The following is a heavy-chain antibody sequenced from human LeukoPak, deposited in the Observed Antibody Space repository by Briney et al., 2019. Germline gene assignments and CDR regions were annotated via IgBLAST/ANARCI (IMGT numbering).Heavy chain of an antibody. CDR1: GYTFTGYY. CDR2: INPNSGGT. D-gene: IGHD3-22*01. CDR3: ASIGRLNYYDSSGYYPVDFGY. V-gene: IGHV1-2*06. Sequence: GASVKVSCKASGYTFTGYYMHWVRQAPGQGLEWMGRINPNSGGTNYAQKFQGRVTMTRDTSISTAYMELSRLRSDDTAVYYCASIGRLNYYDSSGYYPVDFGYWGQGTLVTVSS. J-gene: IGHJ4*02.